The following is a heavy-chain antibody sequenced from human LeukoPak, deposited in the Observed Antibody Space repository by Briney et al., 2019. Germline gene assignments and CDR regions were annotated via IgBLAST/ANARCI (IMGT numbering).Heavy chain of an antibody. CDR2: ISSSSSYI. CDR1: GFTFSSYS. D-gene: IGHD3-3*01. J-gene: IGHJ6*04. V-gene: IGHV3-21*01. Sequence: PGGSLRLSCAASGFTFSSYSMNWVRQAPGKGLEWVSSISSSSSYIYYADSAKGRFTISRDNAKNSLYLQMNSLRAEDTAVYYCARDGVTYYDFWSGQTGMDVWGKGTTVTVSS. CDR3: ARDGVTYYDFWSGQTGMDV.